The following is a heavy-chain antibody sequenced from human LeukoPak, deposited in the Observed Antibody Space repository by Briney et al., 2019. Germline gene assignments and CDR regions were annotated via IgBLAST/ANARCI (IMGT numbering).Heavy chain of an antibody. V-gene: IGHV1-18*01. J-gene: IGHJ6*02. CDR1: GYTFTSYG. CDR2: ISAYNGNT. D-gene: IGHD2-2*01. CDR3: ARGYCRSTSCHEPPLYGMDV. Sequence: GASVKVSCKASGYTFTSYGISWVRQAPGQALEWMGWISAYNGNTNYAQQLQGRVTMTSDTSTSTVYMEQRSLRSDDTAVYYCARGYCRSTSCHEPPLYGMDVWGQGTTVTVS.